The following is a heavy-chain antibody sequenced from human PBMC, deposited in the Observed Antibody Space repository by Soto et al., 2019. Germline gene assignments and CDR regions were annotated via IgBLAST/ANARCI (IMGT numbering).Heavy chain of an antibody. Sequence: ASVKVSCKASGYTFTSYCMSWVREAPGQGLEWMGWISAYNGNTNYAQKLQGRVTMTTDTSTSTAYMELRSLRSDDTAVYYCARKTYYDILTGRYYFDYWGQGTLVTVSS. CDR3: ARKTYYDILTGRYYFDY. CDR2: ISAYNGNT. D-gene: IGHD3-9*01. CDR1: GYTFTSYC. V-gene: IGHV1-18*04. J-gene: IGHJ4*02.